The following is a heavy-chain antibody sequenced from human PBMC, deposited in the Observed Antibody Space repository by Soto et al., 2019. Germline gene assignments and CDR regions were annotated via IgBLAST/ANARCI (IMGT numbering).Heavy chain of an antibody. V-gene: IGHV3-23*01. CDR3: ANPPLPEANYYGMDV. CDR1: GFTFYKYG. Sequence: VQLLESGGGLAHPGGSLRLSCAASGFTFYKYGMSWVRQAPGKGLEWVSGITGTGGGTYYADSVRGRFTISRDNSNNTLYLQMNSLIAEDTAVYYCANPPLPEANYYGMDVWGQGTTVTVSS. CDR2: ITGTGGGT. J-gene: IGHJ6*02.